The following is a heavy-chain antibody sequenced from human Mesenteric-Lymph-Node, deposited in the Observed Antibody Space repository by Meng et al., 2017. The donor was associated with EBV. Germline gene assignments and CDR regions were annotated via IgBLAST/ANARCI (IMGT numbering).Heavy chain of an antibody. J-gene: IGHJ5*02. V-gene: IGHV1-18*01. CDR1: GYTFASYG. D-gene: IGHD3-9*01. CDR2: ISVFNGDT. CDR3: VRSRRLFDWLPAQPS. Sequence: QVRLVQLGAEVKKPGDSVKVSCKAFGYTFASYGISWVRQAPGQGLEWMGWISVFNGDTNYAQNFQGRLTLTTDTSTATAYMELRSLRSDDTAVYYCVRSRRLFDWLPAQPSWGQGTLVTVSS.